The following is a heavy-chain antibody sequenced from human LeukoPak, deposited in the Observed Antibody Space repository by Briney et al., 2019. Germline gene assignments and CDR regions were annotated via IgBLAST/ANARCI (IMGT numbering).Heavy chain of an antibody. CDR3: AKSVGDKYYFDY. CDR1: GYTLSELS. J-gene: IGHJ4*02. CDR2: FEHEDVET. V-gene: IGHV1-24*01. Sequence: APVKVCCKVSGYTLSELSMNWVRQSPGKELKWMGGFEHEDVETIYAQKFQCRVTMTEDSSPDTTYTELSCLRSVHTTVHYFAKSVGDKYYFDYWGQGTLVTVSS. D-gene: IGHD3-16*01.